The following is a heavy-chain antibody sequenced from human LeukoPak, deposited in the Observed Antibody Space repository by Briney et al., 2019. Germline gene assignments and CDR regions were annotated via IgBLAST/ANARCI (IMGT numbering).Heavy chain of an antibody. D-gene: IGHD2-2*02. J-gene: IGHJ5*02. V-gene: IGHV1-8*02. Sequence: GASVKVSCKASGYTFTSYGISWVRQATGQGLEWMGWMNPNSGNTGYAQKFQGRVTMTRNTSISTAYMELSSLRSEDTAVYYCARAYSLGYCSSTSCYTGNWFDPWGQGTLVTVSS. CDR2: MNPNSGNT. CDR3: ARAYSLGYCSSTSCYTGNWFDP. CDR1: GYTFTSYG.